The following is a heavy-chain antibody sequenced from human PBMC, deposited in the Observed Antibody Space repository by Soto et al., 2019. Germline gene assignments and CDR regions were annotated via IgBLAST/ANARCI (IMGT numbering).Heavy chain of an antibody. CDR2: IYYSGST. CDR1: GGSISSGGYY. CDR3: ARVHYYDSSPAFDY. D-gene: IGHD3-22*01. J-gene: IGHJ4*02. V-gene: IGHV4-31*03. Sequence: LSLTCTVSGGSISSGGYYWSWIRQHPGKGLEWIGYIYYSGSTYYNPSLESRVTISVDTSKNQFSLKLSSVTAADTAVYYCARVHYYDSSPAFDYWGQGTLVTVSS.